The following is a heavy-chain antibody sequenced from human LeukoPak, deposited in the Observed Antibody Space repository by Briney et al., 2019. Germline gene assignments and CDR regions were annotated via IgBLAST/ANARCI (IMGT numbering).Heavy chain of an antibody. J-gene: IGHJ4*02. CDR3: VSDPGDY. V-gene: IGHV3-9*01. Sequence: PGRSLRLSCVASGFSFDDYGMHWVRQAPGKGLEWVAGISWNSGTTAYVDSVKGRFTISRDNAKNSLYLQMDSLRDEDTAVYYCVSDPGDYWGQGTLVAVSS. CDR2: ISWNSGTT. D-gene: IGHD2-21*02. CDR1: GFSFDDYG.